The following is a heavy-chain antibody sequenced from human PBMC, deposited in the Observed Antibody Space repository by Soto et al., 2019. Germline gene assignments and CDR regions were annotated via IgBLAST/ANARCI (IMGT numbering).Heavy chain of an antibody. CDR1: GYTFTTYY. D-gene: IGHD3-16*01. V-gene: IGHV1-46*01. Sequence: ASVKVSCKASGYTFTTYYMHWVRQAPGQGLEWMGIIDPSGGSTSYAQKFQARVTMTRDTSTNTVYMELSSLRSEDTAVYYCARGRGGRIYYGMDVWGQGTTVTVSS. CDR3: ARGRGGRIYYGMDV. CDR2: IDPSGGST. J-gene: IGHJ6*02.